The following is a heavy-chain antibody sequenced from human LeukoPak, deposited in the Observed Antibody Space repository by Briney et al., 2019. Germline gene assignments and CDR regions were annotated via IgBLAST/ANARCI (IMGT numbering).Heavy chain of an antibody. D-gene: IGHD4-23*01. V-gene: IGHV4-4*09. Sequence: SSETLSLTCTVSGSSISSYYWSWIRQPPGKGLEWIGYIYTSGSTNYNPSLKSRVTISVDTSKNQFSLKLSSVTAADTAVYYCARQTTVDPYYFDYWGQGTLVTVSS. CDR2: IYTSGST. J-gene: IGHJ4*02. CDR1: GSSISSYY. CDR3: ARQTTVDPYYFDY.